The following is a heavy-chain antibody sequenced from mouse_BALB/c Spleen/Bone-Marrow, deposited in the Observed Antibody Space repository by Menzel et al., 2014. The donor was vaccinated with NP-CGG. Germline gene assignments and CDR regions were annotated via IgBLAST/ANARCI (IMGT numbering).Heavy chain of an antibody. CDR1: GYTFTNYW. Sequence: GAELVKPGASVKLSCKASGYTFTNYWMHWVKQRPGQGLEWIGEINPSNGRTNYNEKFKSKATLTVDKSSSTAYMQLSSLTSEDSAVYYCARGFDYWGQGTTLTVSS. CDR2: INPSNGRT. CDR3: ARGFDY. J-gene: IGHJ2*01. V-gene: IGHV1S81*02.